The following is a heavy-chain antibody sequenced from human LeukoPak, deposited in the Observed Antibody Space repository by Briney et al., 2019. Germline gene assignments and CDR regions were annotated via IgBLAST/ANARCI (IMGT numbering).Heavy chain of an antibody. CDR3: ARDNGSSWQYNWFDP. CDR2: TYYRCKWYN. Sequence: SQTLSLTCSISGDTVSSNSAAWNWTRQSPSRGLEWLGRTYYRCKWYNDYAVSVKSRLTINPDTSKNQSSLQLNSVTPEDTAVYYCARDNGSSWQYNWFDPWGQGTLVTVSS. D-gene: IGHD6-13*01. CDR1: GDTVSSNSAA. J-gene: IGHJ5*02. V-gene: IGHV6-1*01.